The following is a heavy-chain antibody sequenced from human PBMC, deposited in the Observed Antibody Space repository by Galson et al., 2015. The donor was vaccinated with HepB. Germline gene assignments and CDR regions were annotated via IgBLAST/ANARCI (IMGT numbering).Heavy chain of an antibody. Sequence: SLRLSCAASGFTFSSYSMNWVRQAPGKGLEWVSSISSSSSYIYYADSVKGRFTISRDNAKNSLYLQMNSLRAEDTAVYYCARSMDSSGRYFDYWGQGTLVTVSS. J-gene: IGHJ4*02. CDR1: GFTFSSYS. CDR2: ISSSSSYI. D-gene: IGHD6-19*01. CDR3: ARSMDSSGRYFDY. V-gene: IGHV3-21*01.